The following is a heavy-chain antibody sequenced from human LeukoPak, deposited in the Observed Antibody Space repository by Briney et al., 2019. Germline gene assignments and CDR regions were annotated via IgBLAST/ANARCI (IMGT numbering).Heavy chain of an antibody. CDR3: ATVQLLFTWFDP. J-gene: IGHJ5*02. CDR1: GYTLTELS. V-gene: IGHV1-24*01. D-gene: IGHD2-2*01. Sequence: ASVKVSCKVSGYTLTELSMHWVRQAPGKGLEWMGGFDPEDGETIYAQKFQGRVTMTEDTSTDTAYMELSSLRSEDTAVYYCATVQLLFTWFDPWGRGTLVTVSS. CDR2: FDPEDGET.